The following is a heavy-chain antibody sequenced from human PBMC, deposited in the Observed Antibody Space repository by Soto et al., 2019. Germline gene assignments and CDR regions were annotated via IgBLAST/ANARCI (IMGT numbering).Heavy chain of an antibody. CDR3: ARAGQYYDSSGYAN. Sequence: ASVKVSCKASGYSFATAGISWVRQAPGQGLEWMGWISAYNGNTNYDRKLQDRVTMTTNTSTSTAYLELRSLRSDDTAVYYCARAGQYYDSSGYANWGQGTMVTVYS. J-gene: IGHJ4*02. CDR1: GYSFATAG. D-gene: IGHD3-22*01. V-gene: IGHV1-18*01. CDR2: ISAYNGNT.